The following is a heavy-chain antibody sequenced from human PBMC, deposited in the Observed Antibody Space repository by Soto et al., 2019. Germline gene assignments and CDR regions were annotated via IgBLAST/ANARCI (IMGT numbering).Heavy chain of an antibody. J-gene: IGHJ4*02. V-gene: IGHV3-73*01. D-gene: IGHD4-4*01. Sequence: GGSLXLSCAASGFTFSGSAMHWVRQASGKGLEWVGRIRSKANSYATAYAASVKGRFTISRDDSKNTAYLQMNSLKTEDTAVYYCTPTTVTTLDIRRWGQGTLVPVSS. CDR1: GFTFSGSA. CDR2: IRSKANSYAT. CDR3: TPTTVTTLDIRR.